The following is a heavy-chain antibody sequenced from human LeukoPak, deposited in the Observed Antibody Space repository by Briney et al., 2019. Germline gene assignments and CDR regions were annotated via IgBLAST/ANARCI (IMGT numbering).Heavy chain of an antibody. J-gene: IGHJ4*02. CDR2: INPNSGGT. Sequence: ASVKVSCKASGYTFTGYYMHWVRQAPGQGLEWMGRINPNSGGTNYAQKFQGRVTMTRDTSISTGYMELSRLRSDDTAVYYCARADYYGSGEDFDYWGQGTLVTVSS. CDR3: ARADYYGSGEDFDY. V-gene: IGHV1-2*06. CDR1: GYTFTGYY. D-gene: IGHD3-10*01.